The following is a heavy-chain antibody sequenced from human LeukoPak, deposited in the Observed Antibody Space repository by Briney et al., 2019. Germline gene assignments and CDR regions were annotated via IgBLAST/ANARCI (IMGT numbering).Heavy chain of an antibody. Sequence: AGGSLRLSCVASGIDVSTDYMTWVRQAPGKGLEWVSIIYSEGTTYYADSVKGRFSISRDISKNTVTLQMSSLRAEDTAVYYCARDRFNGMDVWGQGTTVTVSS. V-gene: IGHV3-66*01. D-gene: IGHD3-3*01. CDR1: GIDVSTDY. CDR2: IYSEGTT. CDR3: ARDRFNGMDV. J-gene: IGHJ6*02.